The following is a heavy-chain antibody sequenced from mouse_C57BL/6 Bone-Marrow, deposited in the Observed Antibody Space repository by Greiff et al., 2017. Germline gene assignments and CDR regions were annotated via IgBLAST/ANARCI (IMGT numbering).Heavy chain of an antibody. V-gene: IGHV1-61*01. CDR2: IYPSDSET. D-gene: IGHD1-1*01. Sequence: QVQLQQPGAELVRPGSSVKLSCKASGYTFTSYWMDWVKQRPGQGLEWIGNIYPSDSETHYNQKFKDKATLTVEKSSSTAYMQLSSLTSEDSAVYYCARRGVYYCGNWYFDVWGTGTTVTVSS. J-gene: IGHJ1*03. CDR3: ARRGVYYCGNWYFDV. CDR1: GYTFTSYW.